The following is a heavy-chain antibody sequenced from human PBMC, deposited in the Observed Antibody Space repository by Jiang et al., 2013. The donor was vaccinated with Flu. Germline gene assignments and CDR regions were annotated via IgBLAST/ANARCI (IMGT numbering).Heavy chain of an antibody. CDR1: GGPISSSSYY. D-gene: IGHD4/OR15-4a*01. V-gene: IGHV4-39*01. CDR3: ARLWTMGNDAFDI. CDR2: IYYSGST. Sequence: GPGLVKPSETLSLTCTVSGGPISSSSYYWGWIRQPPGKGLEWIGSIYYSGSTYYNPSLKSRVTISVDTSKNQFSLKLSSVTATDTAVYYCARLWTMGNDAFDIWGQGTMVTISS. J-gene: IGHJ3*02.